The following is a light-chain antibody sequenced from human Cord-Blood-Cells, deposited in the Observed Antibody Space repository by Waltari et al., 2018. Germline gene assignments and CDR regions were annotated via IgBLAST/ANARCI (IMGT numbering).Light chain of an antibody. J-gene: IGKJ1*01. CDR1: QSLLHSNGYNY. V-gene: IGKV2-28*01. CDR3: MQALQTPRT. Sequence: DIVMTPSPLPLPVTPGKPASISCRSSQSLLHSNGYNYLDWYLQKPGQSPQLLIYLGSNRASGVPDRFSGSGSGTDFTLKISRVEAEDVGVYYCMQALQTPRTFGQGTKVEIK. CDR2: LGS.